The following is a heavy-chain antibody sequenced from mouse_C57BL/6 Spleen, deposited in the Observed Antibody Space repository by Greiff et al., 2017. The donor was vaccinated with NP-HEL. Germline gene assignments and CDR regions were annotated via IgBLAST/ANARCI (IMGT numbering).Heavy chain of an antibody. CDR3: ASSPAYYSNYWYFDV. CDR1: GYTFTSYW. Sequence: QVQLQQSGAELAKPGASVKLSCKASGYTFTSYWMHWVKQRPGQGLEWIGYINPSSGYTKYNQKFKDKATLTADKSSSTAYMQLSSLTYEDSAVYYCASSPAYYSNYWYFDVWGTGPRSPSPQ. J-gene: IGHJ1*03. V-gene: IGHV1-7*01. D-gene: IGHD2-5*01. CDR2: INPSSGYT.